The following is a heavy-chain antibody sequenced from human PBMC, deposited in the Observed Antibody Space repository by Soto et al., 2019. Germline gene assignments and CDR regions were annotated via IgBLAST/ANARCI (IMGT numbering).Heavy chain of an antibody. J-gene: IGHJ6*02. CDR2: IIPIFGTA. CDR3: ALWGFRDGNMPKNNYGMDV. D-gene: IGHD3-10*01. Sequence: QVQLVQSGAEVKKPGSSVKVSCTASGGTFNSYAISWVRQAPGQGLEWMGGIIPIFGTANYAQNFQGRVAITADESTSSAYVQLRSLRSEDTGVYYCALWGFRDGNMPKNNYGMDVWGQGTTVTVSS. V-gene: IGHV1-69*01. CDR1: GGTFNSYA.